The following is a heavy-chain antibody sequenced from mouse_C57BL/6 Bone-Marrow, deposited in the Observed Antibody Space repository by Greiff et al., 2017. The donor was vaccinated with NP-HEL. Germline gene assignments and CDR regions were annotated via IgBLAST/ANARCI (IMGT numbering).Heavy chain of an antibody. CDR1: GYTFTSYG. CDR2: IYPRSGNT. Sequence: QVQLKESGAELARPGASVKLSCKASGYTFTSYGISWVKQRTGQGLEWIGEIYPRSGNTYYNEKFNGKATLTADKSSSTAYMELRSLTSEDSAVYFCAREGIYYGNYVWFAYWGQGTLVTVSA. J-gene: IGHJ3*01. CDR3: AREGIYYGNYVWFAY. V-gene: IGHV1-81*01. D-gene: IGHD2-1*01.